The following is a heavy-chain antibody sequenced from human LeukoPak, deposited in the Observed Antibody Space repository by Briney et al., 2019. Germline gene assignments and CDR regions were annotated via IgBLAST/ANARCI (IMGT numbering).Heavy chain of an antibody. J-gene: IGHJ3*02. D-gene: IGHD2-2*01. CDR3: VRETMPPAPHSGAFHI. CDR1: GFMLSSYI. CDR2: SNE. V-gene: IGHV3-30*03. Sequence: GGSLRLSCAASGFMLSSYIMHWVRQAPGKGPEWVGSSNEDYTDSVKGRFIISRDNSKNTLYLQMNSLRAEDTGVFYCVRETMPPAPHSGAFHIWGQGTMVTVSS.